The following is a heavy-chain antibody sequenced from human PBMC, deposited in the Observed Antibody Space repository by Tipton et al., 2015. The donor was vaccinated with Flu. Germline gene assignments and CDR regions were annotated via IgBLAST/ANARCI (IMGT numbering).Heavy chain of an antibody. CDR2: ISRGSTYI. Sequence: SLRLSCAASGFTFSTYSMSWVRQSAGKGLEWVSFISRGSTYIYYADSVRGRFTIPRDNAKNSLYLQMNSLRAEDTAIYYCAKVIPEKVTGLDYWGQGTLVTVSS. D-gene: IGHD2-21*02. J-gene: IGHJ4*02. CDR1: GFTFSTYS. CDR3: AKVIPEKVTGLDY. V-gene: IGHV3-21*04.